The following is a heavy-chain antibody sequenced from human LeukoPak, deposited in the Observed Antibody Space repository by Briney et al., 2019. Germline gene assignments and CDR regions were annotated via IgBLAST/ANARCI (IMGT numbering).Heavy chain of an antibody. CDR1: GYSISSGYY. D-gene: IGHD3-16*01. J-gene: IGHJ4*02. CDR3: ASPGGGPTDY. V-gene: IGHV4-38-2*01. Sequence: SETLSLTCAVSGYSISSGYYWGWIRQPPGKGPEWIGSIYHSGSTYYNPSLKSRVTISVDTSKNQFSLKLSSVTAADTAVYYCASPGGGPTDYWGQGTLVTVSS. CDR2: IYHSGST.